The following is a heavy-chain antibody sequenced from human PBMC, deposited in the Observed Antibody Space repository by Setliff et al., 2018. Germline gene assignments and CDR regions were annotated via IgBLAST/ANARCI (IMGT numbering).Heavy chain of an antibody. CDR1: GFTFSSEA. Sequence: PGGSLRLSCAASGFTFSSEAMTWVRQAPGKGLEWVAFIRQDGNNKYYRDSVRGRFTISRDNSKTTLFLQMNSLRPEDTGIYYCAKEVMGLHLSGLDYWGQGNLVTVSS. J-gene: IGHJ4*02. CDR2: IRQDGNNK. V-gene: IGHV3-30*02. D-gene: IGHD5-12*01. CDR3: AKEVMGLHLSGLDY.